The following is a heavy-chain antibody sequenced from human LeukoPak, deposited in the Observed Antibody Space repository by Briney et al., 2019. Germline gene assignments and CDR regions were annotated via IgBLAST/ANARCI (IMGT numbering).Heavy chain of an antibody. V-gene: IGHV4-59*08. CDR3: ARRAAALDH. Sequence: SETLSLTCTVSGASISRYYWSWIRQPPGKGLEWIGYFHHSGNTNYNPSLSSRITMSVDTSKNQFSLKLNSVNAADTAIYYCARRAAALDHWGQGTLVTVSS. D-gene: IGHD6-13*01. J-gene: IGHJ4*02. CDR1: GASISRYY. CDR2: FHHSGNT.